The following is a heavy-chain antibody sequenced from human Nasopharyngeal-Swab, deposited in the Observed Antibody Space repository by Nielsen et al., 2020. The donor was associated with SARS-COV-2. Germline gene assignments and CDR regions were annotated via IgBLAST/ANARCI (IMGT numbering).Heavy chain of an antibody. CDR2: INTANGDT. CDR3: ARDEDV. J-gene: IGHJ6*02. Sequence: VRQMPGKGLEWMGWINTANGDTRYSQKFQDRVTISTDTSAISTDTSATTAYMELSSLGSEDTAVYFCARDEDVWGQGITVTVSS. V-gene: IGHV1-3*04.